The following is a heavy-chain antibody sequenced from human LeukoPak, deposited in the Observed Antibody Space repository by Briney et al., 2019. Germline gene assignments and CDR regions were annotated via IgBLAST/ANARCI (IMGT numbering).Heavy chain of an antibody. J-gene: IGHJ4*02. CDR2: ISGSGGST. Sequence: GGSLRLSCAASGFTFSSYAMSWVRQAPGEGLEWVSGISGSGGSTYYADSLKGRFTISRDNSKNTLYLQMNSLRAEDTAVFYCAKHIRYFDWYDYWGQGTLVTVSS. CDR1: GFTFSSYA. CDR3: AKHIRYFDWYDY. V-gene: IGHV3-23*01. D-gene: IGHD3-9*01.